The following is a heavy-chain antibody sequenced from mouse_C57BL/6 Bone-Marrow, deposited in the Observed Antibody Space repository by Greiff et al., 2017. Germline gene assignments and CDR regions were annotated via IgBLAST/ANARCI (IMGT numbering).Heavy chain of an antibody. CDR2: IDPSDSYT. CDR1: GYTFTSYW. Sequence: QVQLQQSGAELVKPGASVKLSCKASGYTFTSYWMQWVKQRPGQGLEWIGEIDPSDSYTNYNQNFKGKATLTVDTSSSTAYMQLSSLTSEDSAVYYCARDGTWFAYWGQGTLVTVSA. J-gene: IGHJ3*01. V-gene: IGHV1-50*01. CDR3: ARDGTWFAY. D-gene: IGHD3-3*01.